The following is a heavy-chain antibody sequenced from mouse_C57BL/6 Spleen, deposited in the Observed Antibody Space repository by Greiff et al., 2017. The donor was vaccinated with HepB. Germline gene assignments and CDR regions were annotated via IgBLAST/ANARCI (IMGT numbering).Heavy chain of an antibody. CDR1: GYTFTDYE. Sequence: QVQLQQPGAELVRPGASVTLSCKASGYTFTDYEMHWVKQTPVQGLEWIGAIDPETGGTAYNQKFKGKAILTADKSSSTAYMELRSLTSEDSAVYYCTRGLLRKGGWYFDVWGTGTTVTVSS. J-gene: IGHJ1*03. CDR3: TRGLLRKGGWYFDV. CDR2: IDPETGGT. V-gene: IGHV1-15*01. D-gene: IGHD2-1*01.